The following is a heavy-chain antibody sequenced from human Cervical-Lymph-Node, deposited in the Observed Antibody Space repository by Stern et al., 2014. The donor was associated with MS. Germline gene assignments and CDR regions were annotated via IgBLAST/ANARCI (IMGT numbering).Heavy chain of an antibody. CDR1: GGSISSSSYY. Sequence: MQLVESGPGLVKPSETLSLTCTVSGGSISSSSYYWGWIRQPPGKGLEWIGRIYYSGSTYYNPSLKSRVTISVDTSKTQFPLKLSSVTAADTAVYYCAQYYYDSSGYDAFDIWGQGTMVTVSS. D-gene: IGHD3-22*01. CDR2: IYYSGST. V-gene: IGHV4-39*01. CDR3: AQYYYDSSGYDAFDI. J-gene: IGHJ3*02.